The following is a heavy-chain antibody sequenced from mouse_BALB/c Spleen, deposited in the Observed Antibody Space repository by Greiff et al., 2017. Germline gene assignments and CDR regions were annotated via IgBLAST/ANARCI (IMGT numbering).Heavy chain of an antibody. D-gene: IGHD4-1*01. V-gene: IGHV5-15*02. J-gene: IGHJ4*01. CDR2: ISNLAYSI. CDR3: AKLGYAMDY. CDR1: GFTFSDYG. Sequence: EVMLVESGGGLVQPGGSRKLSCAASGFTFSDYGMAWVRQAPGKGPEWVAFISNLAYSIYYADTVTGRFTISRENAKNTLYLEMSSLRSEDTAMYYCAKLGYAMDYWGQGTSVTVSS.